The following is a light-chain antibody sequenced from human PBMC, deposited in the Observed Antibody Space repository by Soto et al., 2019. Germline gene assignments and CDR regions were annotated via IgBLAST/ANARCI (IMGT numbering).Light chain of an antibody. V-gene: IGKV3-15*01. CDR1: QSVSSN. CDR3: QQYNNWPPLA. J-gene: IGKJ1*01. CDR2: GAS. Sequence: EIVMTQSPATLSVSPGERATLSCRASQSVSSNLAWYQQKPGQAPRLLIYGASTRATGIPARFSGSGSGTEFTTTIRSLQSEDFAVYYCQQYNNWPPLAFGQGTKVAIK.